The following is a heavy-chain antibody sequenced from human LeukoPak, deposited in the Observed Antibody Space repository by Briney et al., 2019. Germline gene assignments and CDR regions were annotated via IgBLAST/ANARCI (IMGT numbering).Heavy chain of an antibody. D-gene: IGHD5-24*01. CDR2: VHHTGVT. CDR3: VRSATIAVFRYGMDV. CDR1: GGSITSLY. J-gene: IGHJ6*02. Sequence: PSETLSLTCSVSGGSITSLYWSWVRQPPGKGLEYVGYVHHTGVTNYDPSLRGRVTVSMGASKNQFYLKLNSVTAADTAIYYCVRSATIAVFRYGMDVWGQGTTVTVSS. V-gene: IGHV4-59*11.